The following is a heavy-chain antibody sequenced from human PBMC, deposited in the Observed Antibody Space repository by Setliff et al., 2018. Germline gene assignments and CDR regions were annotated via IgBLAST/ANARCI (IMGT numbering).Heavy chain of an antibody. CDR2: ISTSGNT. CDR1: GGSIINSYY. Sequence: PSETLSLTCTVSGGSIINSYYWSWIRQPAGKGLEWIGRISTSGNTNYNPSLKSRVTVSLDTSKNQFSLKLTSMTAADTAVYYCARDRTAYSYGLDVWGQGTTVTVSS. V-gene: IGHV4-4*07. CDR3: ARDRTAYSYGLDV. J-gene: IGHJ6*02. D-gene: IGHD5-18*01.